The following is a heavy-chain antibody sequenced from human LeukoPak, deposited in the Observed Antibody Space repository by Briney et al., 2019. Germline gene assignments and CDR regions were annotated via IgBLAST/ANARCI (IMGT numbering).Heavy chain of an antibody. J-gene: IGHJ3*02. CDR1: GYTFTGYY. CDR2: INPNSGGT. Sequence: ASVKVSCKASGYTFTGYYMHWVRQAPGRGLEWMGWINPNSGGTNYAQKFQGRVTMTRDTSISTAYMELSRLRSDDTAVYYCARHPGHLDAFDIWGQGRMVTVSS. CDR3: ARHPGHLDAFDI. D-gene: IGHD7-27*01. V-gene: IGHV1-2*02.